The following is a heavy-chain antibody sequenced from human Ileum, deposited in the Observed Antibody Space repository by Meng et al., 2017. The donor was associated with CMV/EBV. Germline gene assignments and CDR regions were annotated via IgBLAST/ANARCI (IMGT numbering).Heavy chain of an antibody. Sequence: QWLLQGSGPGRVKPSATLSLTCTVSGGSVNNYYWSWIRQSAGKGLEWIGRFYSSDTYNYHPSLDSRVTMSLDTSKNQFSLNLRSVTAADTATYYCARGPGASTREGFDYWGLGTLVTVSS. CDR3: ARGPGASTREGFDY. V-gene: IGHV4-4*07. CDR2: FYSSDTY. D-gene: IGHD1-26*01. J-gene: IGHJ4*02. CDR1: GGSVNNYY.